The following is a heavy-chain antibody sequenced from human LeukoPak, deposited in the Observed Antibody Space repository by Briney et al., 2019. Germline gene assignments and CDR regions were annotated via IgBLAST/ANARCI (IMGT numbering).Heavy chain of an antibody. J-gene: IGHJ6*02. CDR2: IKQDGSGK. V-gene: IGHV3-7*01. D-gene: IGHD6-19*01. Sequence: GGSLRLSCAASGFTFSSYWMSWVRQAPGKGLEWVANIKQDGSGKYYVDSVKGRFTISRDNAKNSLYLQMNSLRAEDTAVYYCAREYSSGWYYYYYGMDVWGQGTTVTVSS. CDR1: GFTFSSYW. CDR3: AREYSSGWYYYYYGMDV.